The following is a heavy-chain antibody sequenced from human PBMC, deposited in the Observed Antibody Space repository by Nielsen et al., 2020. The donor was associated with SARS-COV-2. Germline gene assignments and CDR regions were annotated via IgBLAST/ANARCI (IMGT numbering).Heavy chain of an antibody. CDR2: INWNGGST. Sequence: GGSLRLSCAASGFTFDDYGMSWVRQAPGKGLEWVSGINWNGGSTGYADSVKGRFTISRDNSKNTLYVQMNSLRGEDTAVYYCAKEVPSSWCLDHWGQGTLVTVSS. CDR3: AKEVPSSWCLDH. V-gene: IGHV3-20*04. CDR1: GFTFDDYG. J-gene: IGHJ4*02. D-gene: IGHD4/OR15-4a*01.